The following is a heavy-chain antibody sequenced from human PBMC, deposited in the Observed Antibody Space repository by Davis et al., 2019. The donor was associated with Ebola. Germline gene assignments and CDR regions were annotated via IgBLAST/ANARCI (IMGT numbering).Heavy chain of an antibody. V-gene: IGHV3-73*01. CDR2: IRSKANSYAT. J-gene: IGHJ4*02. D-gene: IGHD3-10*01. CDR3: TSHSITMVQGVTYYFDY. CDR1: GFTFSGSA. Sequence: PGGSLRLSCAASGFTFSGSAMHWVRQASGKGLEWVGRIRSKANSYATAYAASVKGRFTISRDDSKNTAYLQMNSLKTEDTAVYYCTSHSITMVQGVTYYFDYWGQGTLVTVSS.